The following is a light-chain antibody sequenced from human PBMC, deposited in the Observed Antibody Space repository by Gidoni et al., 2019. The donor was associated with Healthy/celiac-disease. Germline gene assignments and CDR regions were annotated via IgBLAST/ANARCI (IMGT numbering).Light chain of an antibody. V-gene: IGKV1-12*01. Sequence: DIQMTQSPSSVSASVGERVTITCRARQGSSSWLAWYQQKPGKAPKLLIYAASSLQSGVPSSCRSGGAGTDFTLTSSSLQAEDVATYYWQQDNSLPRTFGGGTKVEIK. CDR3: QQDNSLPRT. CDR1: QGSSSW. CDR2: AAS. J-gene: IGKJ4*01.